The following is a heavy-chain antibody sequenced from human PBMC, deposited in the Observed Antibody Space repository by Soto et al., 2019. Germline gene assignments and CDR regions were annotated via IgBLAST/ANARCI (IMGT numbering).Heavy chain of an antibody. Sequence: SVKVSCKASGDTFNIYTFNWVRQAPGQGLEWMGGIFAMFGSPHNAEKFQHRLTITADDSTTTVYMELSDLRSEDTAVYYCARGKGDYDFWSGYYTRVPWNHYYYYYGMDVWGQGTTVTVSS. J-gene: IGHJ6*02. CDR3: ARGKGDYDFWSGYYTRVPWNHYYYYYGMDV. D-gene: IGHD3-3*01. CDR2: IFAMFGSP. V-gene: IGHV1-69*13. CDR1: GDTFNIYT.